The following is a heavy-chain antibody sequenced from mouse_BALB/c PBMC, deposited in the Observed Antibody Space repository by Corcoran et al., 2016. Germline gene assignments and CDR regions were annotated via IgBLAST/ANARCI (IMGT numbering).Heavy chain of an antibody. V-gene: IGHV3-6*02. CDR3: ARVYGYDLAY. J-gene: IGHJ3*01. CDR1: GYSITSGYY. CDR2: ISYDGSN. Sequence: DVQLQESGPGLVKPSQSLSLTCSVTGYSITSGYYWNWIRQFPGNKLEWMGYISYDGSNNYNPSLKNRISITRDTSKNQFFLKLNSVTTEDTATYYCARVYGYDLAYWGQGTLVTVSA. D-gene: IGHD2-2*01.